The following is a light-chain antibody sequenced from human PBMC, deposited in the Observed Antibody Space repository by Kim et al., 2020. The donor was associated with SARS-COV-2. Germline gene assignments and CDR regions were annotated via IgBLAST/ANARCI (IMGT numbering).Light chain of an antibody. CDR3: QVWHTGGDRVV. V-gene: IGLV3-21*01. CDR1: NIGDYR. J-gene: IGLJ2*01. Sequence: ATGQTARITCGGDNIGDYRVHWYQQKPGQAPLLVIYYDTDRPSGIPERFSGSNPGTTVTLTISSVEAGDEADYYCQVWHTGGDRVVFGGGTQLTVL. CDR2: YDT.